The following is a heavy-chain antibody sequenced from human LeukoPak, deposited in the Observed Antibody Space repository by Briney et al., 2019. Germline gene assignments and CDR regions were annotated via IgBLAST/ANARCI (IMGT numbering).Heavy chain of an antibody. D-gene: IGHD2-2*01. Sequence: SCKASGYTFTGYYMHWVRQAPGKGLEWVAVISYDGSNKYYADSVKGRFTISRDNSKNTLYLQMNSLRAEDTSVYYCARRVAYCSSTSCLDYWGQGTLVTVSS. V-gene: IGHV3-30-3*01. CDR3: ARRVAYCSSTSCLDY. J-gene: IGHJ4*02. CDR1: GYTFTGYY. CDR2: ISYDGSNK.